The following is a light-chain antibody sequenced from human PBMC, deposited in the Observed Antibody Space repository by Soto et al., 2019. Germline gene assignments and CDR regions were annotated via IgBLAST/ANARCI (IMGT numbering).Light chain of an antibody. Sequence: DIQMTQSPSSLSASVGDRVTITCRASQSISDSLNWYQRKPGKAPRLLIYAASPLQSGVPSRFSGSGSGTDFTLTISSLQPEDFATYYCQQSYTTPLFTFGPGTKVDIK. CDR1: QSISDS. CDR3: QQSYTTPLFT. J-gene: IGKJ3*01. CDR2: AAS. V-gene: IGKV1-39*01.